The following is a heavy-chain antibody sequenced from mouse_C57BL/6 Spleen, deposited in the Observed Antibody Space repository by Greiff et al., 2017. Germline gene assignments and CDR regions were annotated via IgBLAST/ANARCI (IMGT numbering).Heavy chain of an antibody. CDR2: INPNNGGT. CDR1: GYTFTDYN. J-gene: IGHJ2*01. CDR3: ARRPAGELGYFDY. V-gene: IGHV1-22*01. D-gene: IGHD3-3*01. Sequence: VQLKQSGPELVKPGASVKMSCKASGYTFTDYNMHWVKQSHGKSLEWIGYINPNNGGTSYNQKFKGKATLTVNKSSSTAYMELRSLTSEDSAVYYCARRPAGELGYFDYWGQGTTLTVSS.